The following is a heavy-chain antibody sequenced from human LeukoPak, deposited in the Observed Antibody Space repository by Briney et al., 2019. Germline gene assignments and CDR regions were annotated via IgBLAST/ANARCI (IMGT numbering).Heavy chain of an antibody. V-gene: IGHV3-7*03. CDR2: INHNGNVN. D-gene: IGHD5-12*01. CDR3: ARGGGLDV. J-gene: IGHJ6*02. Sequence: GRSLRLSCAASGFTFSSYAMHWVRQAPGKGLEWVASINHNGNVNYYVDSVKGRFTISRDNAKNSLYLQMSNLRAEDTAVYFCARGGGLDVWGQGTTVTVSS. CDR1: GFTFSSYA.